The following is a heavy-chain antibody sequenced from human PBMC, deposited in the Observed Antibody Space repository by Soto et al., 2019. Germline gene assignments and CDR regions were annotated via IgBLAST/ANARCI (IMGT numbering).Heavy chain of an antibody. Sequence: ASVKVSCKASGNTVPNYAIHWVRQAPGQRLEWMGWINGGNGNTYYSEHFQGRFTISRDNSKNTLYLQMGSLRAEDMAVYYCARQSYSSYYFDYWGQGTLVTVSS. CDR2: INGGNGNT. D-gene: IGHD6-13*01. V-gene: IGHV1-3*03. J-gene: IGHJ4*02. CDR3: ARQSYSSYYFDY. CDR1: GNTVPNYA.